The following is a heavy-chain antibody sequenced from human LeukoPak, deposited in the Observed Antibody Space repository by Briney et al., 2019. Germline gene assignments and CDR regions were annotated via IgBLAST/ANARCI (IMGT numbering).Heavy chain of an antibody. CDR3: ARPMYSGSYYTAFDI. CDR1: GYNFISNW. Sequence: ESLKISCKGSGYNFISNWIAWVRQMPGRGLEWMGIIYPGDSDTRYSPSFQGQVTISADKSVSTAYLQWSGLKASDTAIYYCARPMYSGSYYTAFDIWGQGTMVTVSS. CDR2: IYPGDSDT. D-gene: IGHD1-26*01. J-gene: IGHJ3*02. V-gene: IGHV5-51*01.